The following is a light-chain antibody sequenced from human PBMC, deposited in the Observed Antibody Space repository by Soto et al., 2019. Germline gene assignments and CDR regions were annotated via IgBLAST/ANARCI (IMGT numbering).Light chain of an antibody. J-gene: IGLJ1*01. CDR2: DVS. CDR1: SSDVGGYNY. CDR3: SSYTSSSTYV. Sequence: QSALTQPASVSGSPGQSITISCTGTSSDVGGYNYVSWYQQHPGKAPKLMIYDVSNRPSGVSNRFSGSKSGNTASLTISGLQAEDEADYHCSSYTSSSTYVFVTGTKVTVL. V-gene: IGLV2-14*01.